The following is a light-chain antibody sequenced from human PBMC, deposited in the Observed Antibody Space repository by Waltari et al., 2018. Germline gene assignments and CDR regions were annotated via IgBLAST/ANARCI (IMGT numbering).Light chain of an antibody. CDR3: CSYTRSGSLV. Sequence: QSALTQPASVSGSPGQSISISCTGTSRDAGGYTFVSWYQRLPGKAPKLIIYDVGNRPSGVSNRFSGSKSGNTASLIISGLQADDEADYYCCSYTRSGSLVFGGGTKLTVL. V-gene: IGLV2-14*03. CDR1: SRDAGGYTF. CDR2: DVG. J-gene: IGLJ2*01.